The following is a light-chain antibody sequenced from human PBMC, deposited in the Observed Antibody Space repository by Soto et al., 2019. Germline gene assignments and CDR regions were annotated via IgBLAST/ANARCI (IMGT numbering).Light chain of an antibody. CDR1: QTISSY. Sequence: DIQMTQSPSSLSASVGDRVTITCRASQTISSYLNWYQQKPGKAPNLLIYAASNLQSGVPSRFSGRGSGTDFTLTISSLQPEDFATYYCQQTYNTPPYTFGQGTKLEI. CDR3: QQTYNTPPYT. CDR2: AAS. V-gene: IGKV1-39*01. J-gene: IGKJ2*01.